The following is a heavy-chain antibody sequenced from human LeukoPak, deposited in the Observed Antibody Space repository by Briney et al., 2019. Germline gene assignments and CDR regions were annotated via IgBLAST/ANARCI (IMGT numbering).Heavy chain of an antibody. CDR3: ARDRGYLQFDY. V-gene: IGHV3-48*03. CDR1: GFTFSSYE. D-gene: IGHD5-24*01. Sequence: GGSLRLSCAASGFTFSSYEMNWVRQAPGKGLEWVSYISSSGSTIYYADSVKGRFTISRDNAKNSLYLQMNSLRAEDTAVYYCARDRGYLQFDYWGQGTLVTVSS. CDR2: ISSSGSTI. J-gene: IGHJ4*02.